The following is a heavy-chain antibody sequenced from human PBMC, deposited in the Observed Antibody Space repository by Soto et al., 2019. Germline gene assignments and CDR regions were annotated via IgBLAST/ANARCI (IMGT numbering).Heavy chain of an antibody. Sequence: EVQLVESGGDLVQPGGSLRLSCAASGFSFSPYWMSWVRQAPGKGLEWVANIKADGSETYYVDSVKGRFTISRDNAKNSLYLQMISLRAEDTAVYYCTSMIFGDPFDYWGQGALVTVSS. CDR3: TSMIFGDPFDY. CDR1: GFSFSPYW. V-gene: IGHV3-7*01. J-gene: IGHJ4*02. CDR2: IKADGSET. D-gene: IGHD3-3*01.